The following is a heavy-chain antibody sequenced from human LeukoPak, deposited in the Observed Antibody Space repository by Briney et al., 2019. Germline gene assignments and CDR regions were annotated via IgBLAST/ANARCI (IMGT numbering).Heavy chain of an antibody. Sequence: GGSLRLSCAASGFTFSSYSMNWVRQAPGKGLEWVSSISSSSSYIYYADSVKGRFTISRDNSKNTLYLQMNSLRAEDTAVYYCASGHLSSSWGYFDYWGQGTLVTVSS. CDR1: GFTFSSYS. CDR3: ASGHLSSSWGYFDY. J-gene: IGHJ4*02. V-gene: IGHV3-21*01. CDR2: ISSSSSYI. D-gene: IGHD6-13*01.